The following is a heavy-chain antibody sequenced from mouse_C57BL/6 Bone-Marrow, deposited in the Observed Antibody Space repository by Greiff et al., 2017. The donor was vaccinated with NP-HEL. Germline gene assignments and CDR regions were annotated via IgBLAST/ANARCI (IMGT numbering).Heavy chain of an antibody. Sequence: VQLKQSGAELVRPGASVKLSCTASGFNIKDDYMHWVKQRPEQGLEWIGWIDPENGDTEYASKFQGKATITADTSSNTAYLQLSSLTSEDTAVYYCTTDYRWYFDVWGTGTTVTVSS. CDR2: IDPENGDT. J-gene: IGHJ1*03. V-gene: IGHV14-4*01. D-gene: IGHD2-4*01. CDR1: GFNIKDDY. CDR3: TTDYRWYFDV.